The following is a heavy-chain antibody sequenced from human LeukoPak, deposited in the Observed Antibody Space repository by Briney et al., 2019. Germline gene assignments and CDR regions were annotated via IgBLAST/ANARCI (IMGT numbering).Heavy chain of an antibody. Sequence: GGSLRLSCAASGFTFSNYWLTWVRQAPGKGLEWVANIKKDGNEKYYVDSVKGRFTISRDNAKNSLYLQMNSLRAEDTDVYYCARERITLSRGIIPYWYMDVWGKGTTVTVSS. CDR2: IKKDGNEK. CDR3: ARERITLSRGIIPYWYMDV. CDR1: GFTFSNYW. D-gene: IGHD3-10*01. J-gene: IGHJ6*03. V-gene: IGHV3-7*01.